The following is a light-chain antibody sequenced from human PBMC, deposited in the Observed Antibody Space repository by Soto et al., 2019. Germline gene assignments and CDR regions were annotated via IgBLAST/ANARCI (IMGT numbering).Light chain of an antibody. V-gene: IGLV2-14*01. Sequence: QSALTQPASVSGSPGQSITISCTGTSSDVGGYNYVSWYQQHPGKAPKLMIYEVRNRPSRVSNRFSGSKSGNTASLTISGLQAEDEADYYCSSYTRSSTSYVFGTGTKLTVL. J-gene: IGLJ1*01. CDR3: SSYTRSSTSYV. CDR2: EVR. CDR1: SSDVGGYNY.